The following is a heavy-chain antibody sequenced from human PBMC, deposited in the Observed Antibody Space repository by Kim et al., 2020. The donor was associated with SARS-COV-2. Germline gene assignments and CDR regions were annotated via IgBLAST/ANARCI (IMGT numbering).Heavy chain of an antibody. V-gene: IGHV5-51*01. J-gene: IGHJ5*02. CDR3: ARRRDSDAWWDWFDP. CDR1: GYTFNTYW. CDR2: IYPGDSDT. D-gene: IGHD2-8*02. Sequence: GESLKISCQGSGYTFNTYWIAWVRQVPGKGLEWMGVIYPGDSDTRYSPSFEGQVTISADKSISTAYLQWSSLKASDSAIYYCARRRDSDAWWDWFDPWGQGTLVTVSS.